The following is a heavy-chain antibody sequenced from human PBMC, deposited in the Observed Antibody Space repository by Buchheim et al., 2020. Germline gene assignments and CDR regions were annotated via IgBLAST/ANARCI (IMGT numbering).Heavy chain of an antibody. J-gene: IGHJ4*02. Sequence: QVQLQESGPGLVKPSQTLSLTCTVSGGSISSGSYYWSWIRQPAGKGLEWIGRIYTSGSTNYNPSLKSRVTISVDTSKNQFSLKLSSVTAADTAVYYCARFNYDILTGDYYFDYWGQGTL. CDR1: GGSISSGSYY. CDR3: ARFNYDILTGDYYFDY. CDR2: IYTSGST. D-gene: IGHD3-9*01. V-gene: IGHV4-61*02.